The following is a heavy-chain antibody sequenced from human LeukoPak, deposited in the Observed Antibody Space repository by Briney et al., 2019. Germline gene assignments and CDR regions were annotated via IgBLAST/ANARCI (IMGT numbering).Heavy chain of an antibody. D-gene: IGHD6-19*01. J-gene: IGHJ4*02. CDR3: ARTYSSGWYYFDY. Sequence: GGSLRLSCAASGFTLNYYWMTWVRQAPGKGLEWVALISYDVTKKYYADSVKGRFTISRDNSKNTLYLQMGSLRAEDMAVYYCARTYSSGWYYFDYWGQGTLVTVSS. V-gene: IGHV3-30*14. CDR2: ISYDVTKK. CDR1: GFTLNYYW.